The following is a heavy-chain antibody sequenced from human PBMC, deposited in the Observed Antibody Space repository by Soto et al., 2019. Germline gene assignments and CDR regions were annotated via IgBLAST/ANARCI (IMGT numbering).Heavy chain of an antibody. V-gene: IGHV4-31*03. CDR2: IYYSGRT. Sequence: SETLSLTCTVSGGSISSGGYYWSWIRQHPGKGLEWIGYIYYSGRTYYNPYLKGRVTISVDTSKNQFSLKLRCVTAADTAVYYCERVRGYDFWSGYYTSSYYYYYMDVRGKGTKVTVSS. D-gene: IGHD3-3*01. CDR1: GGSISSGGYY. J-gene: IGHJ6*03. CDR3: ERVRGYDFWSGYYTSSYYYYYMDV.